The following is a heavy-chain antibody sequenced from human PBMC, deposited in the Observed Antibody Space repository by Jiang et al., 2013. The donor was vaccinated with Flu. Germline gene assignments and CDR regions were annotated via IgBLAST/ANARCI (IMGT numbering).Heavy chain of an antibody. V-gene: IGHV6-1*01. Sequence: VSSNSAAWNWIRQSPSRGLEWLGRTYYRTTWFSDYAGSVRSRITIDADVSKNQFSLQLDSVTPDDTAVYYCARGRFRAGNENWFDPWGQGSLVTVSS. CDR3: ARGRFRAGNENWFDP. J-gene: IGHJ5*02. CDR2: TYYRTTWFS. CDR1: VSSNSAA.